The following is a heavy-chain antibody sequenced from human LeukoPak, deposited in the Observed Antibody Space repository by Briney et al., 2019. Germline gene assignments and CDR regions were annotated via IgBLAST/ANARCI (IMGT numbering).Heavy chain of an antibody. D-gene: IGHD3-22*01. J-gene: IGHJ5*02. Sequence: ASVTVSFKASGGTFSSYAISWVRQAPGQGLEWMGRIIPILGIANYAQKFQGRVTITADKSTSTAYMELSSLRSEDTAVYYCARVHDSSGYYNNNWFDPWGQGTLVTVSS. CDR1: GGTFSSYA. CDR3: ARVHDSSGYYNNNWFDP. CDR2: IIPILGIA. V-gene: IGHV1-69*04.